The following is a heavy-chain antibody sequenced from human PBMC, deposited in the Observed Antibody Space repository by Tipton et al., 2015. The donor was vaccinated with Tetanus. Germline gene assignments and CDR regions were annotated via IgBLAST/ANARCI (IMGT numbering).Heavy chain of an antibody. V-gene: IGHV1-2*02. CDR1: GYTFTDYY. J-gene: IGHJ4*02. CDR3: ARDRADIVVVVIAATALDY. Sequence: QSGAEVKKPGASVKVSCKASGYTFTDYYMHWVRQAPGHGLEWMGWINPNSGGTNYAQKFQGRITMTRDTSISTAYMELSRLRSGDTAVYYCARDRADIVVVVIAATALDYWGQGTLVTVSS. CDR2: INPNSGGT. D-gene: IGHD2-15*01.